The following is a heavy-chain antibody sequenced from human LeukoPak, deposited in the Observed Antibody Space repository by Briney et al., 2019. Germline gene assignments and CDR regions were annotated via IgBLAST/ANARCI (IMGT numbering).Heavy chain of an antibody. J-gene: IGHJ4*02. Sequence: GGSLRLSCAASGFTFSSYGMSWVRQAPGKGLEWVSAISGSGGSTYYADSVKGRFTISRDNSKNTLYLQMSSLRAEDTAVYYCAKDILTGYYNFDYWGQGTLVTVSS. V-gene: IGHV3-23*01. D-gene: IGHD3-9*01. CDR3: AKDILTGYYNFDY. CDR2: ISGSGGST. CDR1: GFTFSSYG.